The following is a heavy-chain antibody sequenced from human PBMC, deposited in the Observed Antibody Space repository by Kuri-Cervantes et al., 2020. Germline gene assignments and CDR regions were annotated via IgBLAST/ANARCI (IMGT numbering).Heavy chain of an antibody. J-gene: IGHJ4*02. CDR2: IYWDDDK. Sequence: SGPTLVNPTQTLTLTCTLSGFSLRTSGVGVGWIRQPPGKALEWLALIYWDDDKRYSPSLRSRLNITKDTSKNQVVLTMTNMDPLDTATHYCAHRRFQNNGWNEGVFDYWGQGTLVTVSS. D-gene: IGHD1-1*01. V-gene: IGHV2-5*02. CDR3: AHRRFQNNGWNEGVFDY. CDR1: GFSLRTSGVG.